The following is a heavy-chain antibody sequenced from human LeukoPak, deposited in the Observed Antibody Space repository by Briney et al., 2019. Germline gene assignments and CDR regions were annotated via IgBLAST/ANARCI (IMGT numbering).Heavy chain of an antibody. CDR3: ARGVKYGDDAVY. V-gene: IGHV3-15*01. CDR1: GFTFGNPW. J-gene: IGHJ4*02. CDR2: IKSITDGGTT. Sequence: GGSLRLSCAASGFTFGNPWMSWVRQAPGKGLEWVGRIKSITDGGTTEYAAAVQGRFTISRDDSRNTLYLQMNSLRAEDTAVYYCARGVKYGDDAVYWGQGTLVTVSS. D-gene: IGHD4-17*01.